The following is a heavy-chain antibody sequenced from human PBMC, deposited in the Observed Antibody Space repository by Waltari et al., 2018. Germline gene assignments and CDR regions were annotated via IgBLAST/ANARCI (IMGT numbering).Heavy chain of an antibody. CDR1: EYTFTSSY. CDR2: LNAVGVGT. D-gene: IGHD5-18*01. CDR3: ALDTGALWMDV. Sequence: QVQLVQSGAAVKKPGASVNISCKTSEYTFTSSYIHWVRKAPGQGLEWLVILNAVGVGTSSAQKFPGSVTMTRDASTSTVYMVLSSLRAEDAAVYYWALDTGALWMDVWGQGTTVTVSS. V-gene: IGHV1-46*01. J-gene: IGHJ6*02.